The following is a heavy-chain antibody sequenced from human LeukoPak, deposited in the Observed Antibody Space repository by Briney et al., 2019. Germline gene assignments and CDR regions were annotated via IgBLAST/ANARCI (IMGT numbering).Heavy chain of an antibody. CDR2: MNPNSGNT. CDR1: GYTFTSYD. CDR3: ARAGQEDYLWGTYREDY. V-gene: IGHV1-8*01. D-gene: IGHD3-16*02. Sequence: ASVKVSCKASGYTFTSYDIIWVRQATGQGLVWVGWMNPNSGNTGYAQKFQGRVTMTRNTSPSTAYMELSSLRSEDTAIYYCARAGQEDYLWGTYREDYWGQGTLVTISS. J-gene: IGHJ4*02.